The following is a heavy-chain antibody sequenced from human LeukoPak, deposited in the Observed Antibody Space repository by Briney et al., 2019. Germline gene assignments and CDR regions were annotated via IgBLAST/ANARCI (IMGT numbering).Heavy chain of an antibody. Sequence: GGSLRLSCAASGFTFHDYGTHWVRQAPGKGLEWVSLIIGSSGSTFYADSVKGRFTTSRDKSKNTLYLQMNSLRAEDTAIYYCAKTQGFFDHWGQGSLVTVSS. J-gene: IGHJ4*02. CDR1: GFTFHDYG. CDR2: IIGSSGST. V-gene: IGHV3-23*01. CDR3: AKTQGFFDH.